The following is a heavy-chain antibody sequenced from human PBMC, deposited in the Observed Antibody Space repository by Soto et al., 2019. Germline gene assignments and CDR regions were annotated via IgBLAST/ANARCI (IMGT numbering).Heavy chain of an antibody. CDR1: GFSLLTYD. CDR2: IGTVGDT. V-gene: IGHV3-13*01. CDR3: AREADIVVVPAAYGMDV. Sequence: PGGSLRLSCVASGFSLLTYDMHWVRQPSGKGLEWVSGIGTVGDTYYLDSVKGRFTISRDNGKGSVYLEMTGLRAEDTAVYYCAREADIVVVPAAYGMDVWGQGTTVTVSS. J-gene: IGHJ6*02. D-gene: IGHD2-2*01.